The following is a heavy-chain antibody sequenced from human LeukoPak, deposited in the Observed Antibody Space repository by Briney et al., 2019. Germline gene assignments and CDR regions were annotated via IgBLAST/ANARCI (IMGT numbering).Heavy chain of an antibody. CDR3: AKDPYYYDSSGYYPFDY. V-gene: IGHV3-23*01. D-gene: IGHD3-22*01. CDR2: ISGSGGST. J-gene: IGHJ4*02. CDR1: GFTFSSYA. Sequence: GGSLRLSCAASGFTFSSYAMNWVRQAPGKGLEWVSAISGSGGSTYYADSVKGRFTISRDNSKNTLYLQMNSLRAEDTAVYYCAKDPYYYDSSGYYPFDYWGQGTLVTVSS.